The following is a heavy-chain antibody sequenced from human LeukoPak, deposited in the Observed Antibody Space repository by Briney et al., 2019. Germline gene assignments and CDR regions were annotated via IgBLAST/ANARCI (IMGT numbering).Heavy chain of an antibody. CDR2: INPNSGGT. V-gene: IGHV1-2*02. D-gene: IGHD1-1*01. CDR1: GYTFTGYY. CDR3: ATTVTYYFDY. J-gene: IGHJ4*02. Sequence: ASVKVSCKASGYTFTGYYMHWVRQAPGQGLEWMGWINPNSGGTNYARNFQGRVTMTRDTSISTAYMELSRLTPDDTAVYYCATTVTYYFDYWGQGTLVTVSS.